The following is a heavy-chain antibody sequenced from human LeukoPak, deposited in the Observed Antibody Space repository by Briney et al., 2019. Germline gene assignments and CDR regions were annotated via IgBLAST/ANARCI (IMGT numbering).Heavy chain of an antibody. D-gene: IGHD2-2*01. CDR3: AREARYCSSTSCATR. V-gene: IGHV3-21*01. J-gene: IGHJ4*02. CDR1: GFTFSSYN. CDR2: ISSSSSYI. Sequence: GGSLRLSCAASGFTFSSYNMNWVRQAPGKGLEWVSSISSSSSYIYYADSVKGRFTISRDNAKNSLYLQMNSLRAEDTAVYYCAREARYCSSTSCATRWGQGTLVTVSS.